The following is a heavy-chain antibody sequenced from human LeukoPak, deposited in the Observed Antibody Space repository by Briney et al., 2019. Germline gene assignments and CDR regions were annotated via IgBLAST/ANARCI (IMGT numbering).Heavy chain of an antibody. V-gene: IGHV3-21*01. CDR2: IGNSGRHI. D-gene: IGHD5-12*01. CDR1: GFTLNNYA. CDR3: AGYSGYDGGAFDF. J-gene: IGHJ3*01. Sequence: PGGSLRLSCAASGFTLNNYAMNWVRQAPGKGLEWFSTIGNSGRHINYVDSVKGRFTISRDNAKNSVYLHMSSLRAEDTAHYYCAGYSGYDGGAFDFWGQGTMVTVSS.